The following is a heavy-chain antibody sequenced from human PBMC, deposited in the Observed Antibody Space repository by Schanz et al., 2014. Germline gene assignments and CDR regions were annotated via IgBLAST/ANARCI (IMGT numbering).Heavy chain of an antibody. CDR2: ISYDGINK. J-gene: IGHJ4*02. D-gene: IGHD5-12*01. Sequence: QVQLVESGGGLVKPGGSLRLSCAASGFTFSSYPMHWVRQAPGKGLEWVALISYDGINKYYADSVKGRFTISRDNSKNTLYLQMNSLRVEDTAVYYCAREYSSYGTVYYWGQGTLXTVSS. CDR1: GFTFSSYP. V-gene: IGHV3-30*04. CDR3: AREYSSYGTVYY.